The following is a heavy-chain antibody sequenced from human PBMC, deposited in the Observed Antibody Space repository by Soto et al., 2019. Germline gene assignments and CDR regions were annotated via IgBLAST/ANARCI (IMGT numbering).Heavy chain of an antibody. CDR2: ISGSGGST. J-gene: IGHJ3*02. CDR1: GFTFSSYA. Sequence: GGSLRLSCAASGFTFSSYAMSWVRQAPGKGLEWVSAISGSGGSTYYADSVKGRFTISRDNSKNTLYLQMNSLRAEDTAVYYCAKIPHSSSWYLDAFDIWGQGTMVT. D-gene: IGHD6-13*01. V-gene: IGHV3-23*01. CDR3: AKIPHSSSWYLDAFDI.